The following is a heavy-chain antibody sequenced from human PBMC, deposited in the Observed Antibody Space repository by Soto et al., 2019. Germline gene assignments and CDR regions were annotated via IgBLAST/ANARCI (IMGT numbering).Heavy chain of an antibody. CDR1: GFTFSSYA. Sequence: GGSLRLSCAASGFTFSSYAMSWVRQAPGKGLEWVSAISGSGGSTYYADSVKGRFTISRDNSKNTLYLQMNSLRAEDTAVYYCAKAPYSSGWYSIDYWGQGTLVTVSS. D-gene: IGHD6-19*01. CDR3: AKAPYSSGWYSIDY. V-gene: IGHV3-23*01. CDR2: ISGSGGST. J-gene: IGHJ4*02.